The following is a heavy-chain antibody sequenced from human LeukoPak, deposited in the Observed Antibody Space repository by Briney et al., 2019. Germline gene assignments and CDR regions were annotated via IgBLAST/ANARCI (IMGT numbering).Heavy chain of an antibody. Sequence: GASVKVSCKASGYTFTSYDINWERQATGQGLEWMGWMNPNSGNTGYAQKFQGRVTITRNTSISTAYMELSSLRSEDTAVYYCARGLLRTKWLLCYWGQGTLVTVSS. D-gene: IGHD3-22*01. J-gene: IGHJ4*02. CDR2: MNPNSGNT. V-gene: IGHV1-8*03. CDR3: ARGLLRTKWLLCY. CDR1: GYTFTSYD.